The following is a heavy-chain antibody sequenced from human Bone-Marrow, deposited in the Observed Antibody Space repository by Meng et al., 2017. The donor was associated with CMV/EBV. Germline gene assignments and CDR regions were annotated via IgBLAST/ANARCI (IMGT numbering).Heavy chain of an antibody. D-gene: IGHD2-2*01. CDR3: ARLYCSSTSCYAATLDY. CDR1: GESFSGYY. J-gene: IGHJ4*02. Sequence: SETLSLTCAVYGESFSGYYWRWIRQPPGKGLEWIGEINHSGSTNYNPSLKSRVTISVDTSKNQFSLKLTSVTAADTAVYYCARLYCSSTSCYAATLDYWGQGTLVTVSS. CDR2: INHSGST. V-gene: IGHV4-34*01.